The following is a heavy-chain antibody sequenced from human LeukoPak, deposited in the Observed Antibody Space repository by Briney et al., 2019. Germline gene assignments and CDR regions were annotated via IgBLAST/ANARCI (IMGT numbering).Heavy chain of an antibody. CDR3: ARDMLEYCSRTTCYFYGMDV. V-gene: IGHV4-59*01. D-gene: IGHD2-2*01. CDR2: ISSIGST. Sequence: SETLSLTCTVSGGSISSYYWSWIRQPPGKGLEWIGYISSIGSTNYNPSLKSRVTISVDTSNNQFSLKLSSVTAADTAVYYCARDMLEYCSRTTCYFYGMDVWGQGPTVTVSS. J-gene: IGHJ6*02. CDR1: GGSISSYY.